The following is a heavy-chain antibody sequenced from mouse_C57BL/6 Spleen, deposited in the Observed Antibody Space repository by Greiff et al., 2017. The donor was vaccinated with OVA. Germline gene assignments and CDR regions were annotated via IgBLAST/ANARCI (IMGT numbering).Heavy chain of an antibody. CDR3: AIEEGSSYPWFAY. CDR2: INPSTGGT. CDR1: GYSFTGYY. D-gene: IGHD1-1*01. J-gene: IGHJ3*01. Sequence: VQLKQSGPELVKPGASVKISCKASGYSFTGYYMNWVKQSPEKSLEWIGEINPSTGGTTYNQKFKAKATLTVDKSSSTAYMQLKSLTSEDSAVYYCAIEEGSSYPWFAYWGQGTLVTVSA. V-gene: IGHV1-42*01.